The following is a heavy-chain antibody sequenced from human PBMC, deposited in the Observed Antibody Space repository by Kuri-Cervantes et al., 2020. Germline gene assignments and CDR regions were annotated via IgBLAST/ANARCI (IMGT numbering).Heavy chain of an antibody. CDR2: INHSGST. CDR3: ARHDVGSYYFDY. Sequence: SCAVSGGSISSSNWWSWVRQPPGKGLEWIGEINHSGSTNYNLSLKSRVTISVDTSKNQFSLKLSSVTAADTAVYYCARHDVGSYYFDYWGQGTLVTVSS. J-gene: IGHJ4*02. V-gene: IGHV4-4*02. D-gene: IGHD1-26*01. CDR1: GGSISSSNW.